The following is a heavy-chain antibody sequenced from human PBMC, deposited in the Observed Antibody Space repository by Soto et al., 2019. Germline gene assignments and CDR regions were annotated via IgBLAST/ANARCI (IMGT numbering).Heavy chain of an antibody. D-gene: IGHD2-15*01. Sequence: QVQLVQSGAEVKKPGASVKVSCKASGYTFTGYYMHWVRQAPGQGLEWMGWINPNSGGTNYAQKFQGWVTMTRDTSISTAYMKLSRLRSDDTAVYYCARERLGYCSGGSCQRLYYFDYWGQGTLVTVSS. CDR3: ARERLGYCSGGSCQRLYYFDY. V-gene: IGHV1-2*04. CDR1: GYTFTGYY. J-gene: IGHJ4*02. CDR2: INPNSGGT.